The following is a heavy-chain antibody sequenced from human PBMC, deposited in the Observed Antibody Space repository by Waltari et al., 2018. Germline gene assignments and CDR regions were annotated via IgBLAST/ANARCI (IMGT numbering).Heavy chain of an antibody. V-gene: IGHV1-2*06. J-gene: IGHJ4*02. Sequence: QVQLVQSGADVKNPGASVRGSCTASGYTFIGYYIHWGRQAPGQGLEWMGRITPNSGATVYAQNLQGRVTMTRDTSISTAYMELSRLTSDDTAVYYCVRDGHKYDFDFWGQGTLVTVPS. CDR3: VRDGHKYDFDF. CDR2: ITPNSGAT. CDR1: GYTFIGYY. D-gene: IGHD2-2*01.